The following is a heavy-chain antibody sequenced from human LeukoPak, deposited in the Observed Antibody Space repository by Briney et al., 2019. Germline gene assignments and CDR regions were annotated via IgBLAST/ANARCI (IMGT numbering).Heavy chain of an antibody. D-gene: IGHD2-2*01. CDR2: ISSSSSYI. J-gene: IGHJ4*02. CDR3: ARAGFGSSTSLIDY. CDR1: GFTFSDYY. V-gene: IGHV3-11*06. Sequence: GGSLRLSCAASGFTFSDYYMSWIRQAPGKGLEWVSSISSSSSYIYYADSVKGRFTISRDNAKNSLYLQMNSLRAEDTAVYYCARAGFGSSTSLIDYWGQGTLVTVSS.